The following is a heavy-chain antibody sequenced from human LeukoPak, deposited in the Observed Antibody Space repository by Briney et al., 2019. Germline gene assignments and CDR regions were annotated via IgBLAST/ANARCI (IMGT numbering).Heavy chain of an antibody. V-gene: IGHV3-7*01. Sequence: GGSLRLSCAASGFTFGNFWMHWVRQAPGKGLEWVANIKQDGSEKYYVDSVKGRFTISRDNAKNSLYLQMNSLRAEDTAVYYCARAFEGIGVVVPAQSSLFYMDVWGKGTTVTISS. CDR1: GFTFGNFW. CDR3: ARAFEGIGVVVPAQSSLFYMDV. CDR2: IKQDGSEK. D-gene: IGHD2-2*01. J-gene: IGHJ6*03.